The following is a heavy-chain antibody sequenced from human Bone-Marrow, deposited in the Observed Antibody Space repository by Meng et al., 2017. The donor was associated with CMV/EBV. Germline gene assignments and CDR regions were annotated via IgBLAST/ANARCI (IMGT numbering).Heavy chain of an antibody. J-gene: IGHJ5*02. Sequence: GSLRLSCTVSGGSISSYYWSWIRQPPGKGLEWIGYIYYSGSTNYNPSLKSRVTISVDTSKNQFSLKLSSVTAADTAVYYCAREKVVEFWSGYRSEGPFDPWGQGTLVTVSS. CDR3: AREKVVEFWSGYRSEGPFDP. CDR2: IYYSGST. D-gene: IGHD3-3*01. CDR1: GGSISSYY. V-gene: IGHV4-59*01.